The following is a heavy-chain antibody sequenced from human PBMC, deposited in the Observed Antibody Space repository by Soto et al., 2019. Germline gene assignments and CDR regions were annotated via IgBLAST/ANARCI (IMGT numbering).Heavy chain of an antibody. CDR2: INHSGST. J-gene: IGHJ5*02. D-gene: IGHD6-19*01. CDR1: GGSFSGYY. Sequence: SETLSLTCAVYGGSFSGYYWSWIRQPPGKGLGWIGEINHSGSTNYNPSLKSRVTISVDTSKNQFSLKLSSVTAADTAVYYCARAIAVAGTSGWFDPWGQGTLVTVSS. V-gene: IGHV4-34*01. CDR3: ARAIAVAGTSGWFDP.